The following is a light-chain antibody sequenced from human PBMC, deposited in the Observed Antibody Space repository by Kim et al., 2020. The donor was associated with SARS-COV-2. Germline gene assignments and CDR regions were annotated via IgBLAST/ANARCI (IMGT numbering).Light chain of an antibody. J-gene: IGKJ1*01. CDR2: KAS. V-gene: IGKV1-5*03. Sequence: ASGGDKVTITCRASQSINNYLAWYQQKPGNAPKRLISKASTLESGVPSRVSGSGSGTEFTLTISSLQPDDFATYYCQQHNTFSSTFGQGTKVDIK. CDR1: QSINNY. CDR3: QQHNTFSST.